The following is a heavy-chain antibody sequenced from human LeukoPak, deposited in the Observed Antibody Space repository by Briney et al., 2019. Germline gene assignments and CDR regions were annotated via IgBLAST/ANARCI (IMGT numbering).Heavy chain of an antibody. CDR1: GFTVSSTY. CDR2: IYSGGST. Sequence: GGSLRLSCAASGFTVSSTYMSWVRQAPGKGLEWVSVIYSGGSTFYADSVKGRFTISRGNSKNTLYLQMNSLRAEGTAVYYCARGATPWGHFDYWGQGTLITVSS. J-gene: IGHJ4*02. CDR3: ARGATPWGHFDY. V-gene: IGHV3-66*01. D-gene: IGHD3-16*01.